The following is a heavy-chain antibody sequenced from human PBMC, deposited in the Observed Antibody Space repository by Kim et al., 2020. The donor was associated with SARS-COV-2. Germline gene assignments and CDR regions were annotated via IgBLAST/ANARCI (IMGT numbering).Heavy chain of an antibody. CDR3: AKDWSSWYQAEDY. J-gene: IGHJ4*02. V-gene: IGHV3-30*18. CDR2: ISYDGSNK. CDR1: GFTFSSYG. Sequence: GGSLRLSCAASGFTFSSYGMHWVRQAPGKGLEWVAVISYDGSNKYYADSVKGRFTISRDNSKNTLYLQMNSLRAEDTAVYYCAKDWSSWYQAEDYWGQGT. D-gene: IGHD6-13*01.